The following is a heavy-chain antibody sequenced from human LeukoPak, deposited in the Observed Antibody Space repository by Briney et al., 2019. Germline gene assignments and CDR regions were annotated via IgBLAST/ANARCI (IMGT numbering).Heavy chain of an antibody. V-gene: IGHV3-74*01. D-gene: IGHD5-24*01. CDR3: AKVGGDGYNSVNAFDI. CDR2: INSDGSST. Sequence: GGSLRLSCAASGFTFSSYWMHWVRQAPGKGLVWVSRINSDGSSTSYADSVKGRFTISRDNAKNTLYLQMNSLRAEDTAVYYCAKVGGDGYNSVNAFDIWGQGTMVTVSS. J-gene: IGHJ3*02. CDR1: GFTFSSYW.